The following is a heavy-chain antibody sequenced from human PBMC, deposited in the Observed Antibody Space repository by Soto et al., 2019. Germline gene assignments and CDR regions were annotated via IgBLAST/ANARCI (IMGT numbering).Heavy chain of an antibody. CDR2: INPSGGTT. Sequence: ASVKVSCKASGYTFTTYYMHWVRQAPGQGLEWMGIINPSGGTTGFAQKFQGRVTITADTSTYTVYMELSGLRSGDTAVYYCARGGYGSTWSNLLDRSGLDVWGQGTTVTVSS. V-gene: IGHV1-46*01. CDR3: ARGGYGSTWSNLLDRSGLDV. D-gene: IGHD2-15*01. J-gene: IGHJ6*02. CDR1: GYTFTTYY.